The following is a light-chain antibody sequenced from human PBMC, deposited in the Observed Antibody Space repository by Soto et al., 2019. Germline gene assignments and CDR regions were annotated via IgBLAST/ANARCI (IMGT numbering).Light chain of an antibody. CDR2: EAA. CDR3: CSYAGTNTVL. J-gene: IGLJ7*01. V-gene: IGLV2-23*01. Sequence: QSALTQPASVSGSPGQSITISCTGTSSDIGNYNLVSWYQQHPGTAPRLLIYEAAKRPPGVSSRFSGSKSGNTASLTISGLQTEDEADYYCCSYAGTNTVLFGGGTQLTV. CDR1: SSDIGNYNL.